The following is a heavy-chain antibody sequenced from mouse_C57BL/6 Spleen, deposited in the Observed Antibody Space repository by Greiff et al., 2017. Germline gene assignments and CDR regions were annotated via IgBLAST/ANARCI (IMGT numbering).Heavy chain of an antibody. CDR1: GFSLTSYA. D-gene: IGHD1-1*01. Sequence: VQLKESGPGLVAPSQSLSITCTVSGFSLTSYAISWVRQPPGKGLEWLGVIWTGGGKNYNSALKSRLSISKDNSKSQVFLKMNSLQTDDTARYYCARNENYGSSLYYFDYWGQGTTLTVSS. CDR3: ARNENYGSSLYYFDY. CDR2: IWTGGGK. V-gene: IGHV2-9-1*01. J-gene: IGHJ2*01.